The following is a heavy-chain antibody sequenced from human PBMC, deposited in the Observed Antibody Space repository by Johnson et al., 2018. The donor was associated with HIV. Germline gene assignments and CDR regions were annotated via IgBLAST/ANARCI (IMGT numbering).Heavy chain of an antibody. V-gene: IGHV3-33*01. D-gene: IGHD1-26*01. CDR1: RFTFSSYG. J-gene: IGHJ3*02. CDR3: ARELYAILGAFDI. CDR2: IWYAGSNK. Sequence: QVQLVESGGGVVQPGRSLRLSCAASRFTFSSYGMHWVRQAPGKGLKWVAVIWYAGSNKYYADSVKGRFTISRDNAKNSLYLQMNSLRAEDTALYYCARELYAILGAFDIWGQGTMVIVSS.